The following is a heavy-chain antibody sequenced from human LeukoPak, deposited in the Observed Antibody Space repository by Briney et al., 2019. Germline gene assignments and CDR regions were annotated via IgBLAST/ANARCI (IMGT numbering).Heavy chain of an antibody. J-gene: IGHJ5*02. D-gene: IGHD3-10*02. CDR1: GFTFSSYE. CDR2: ISSSGSTI. Sequence: PGGSLRLSCAASGFTFSSYEMNWVRQAPGKGLEWVSYISSSGSTIYYADSVKGRFTISRDNAKNSLYLQMDSLRAEDTAVYYCARGATMIGWFDPWGQGTLVTVSS. CDR3: ARGATMIGWFDP. V-gene: IGHV3-48*03.